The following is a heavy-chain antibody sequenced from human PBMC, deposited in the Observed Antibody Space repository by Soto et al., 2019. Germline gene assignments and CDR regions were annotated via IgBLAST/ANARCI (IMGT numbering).Heavy chain of an antibody. CDR1: GPTFSSYW. CDR2: INSDGSST. Sequence: GGSLSFSCAASGPTFSSYWRTWFRQAPGKGLVWVSSINSDGSSTKYADSVKGRFTISRDNAKNTLFLQMDSLRAEDTAVYYCTRNSSWYYFDYWGQGTLVTVSS. CDR3: TRNSSWYYFDY. V-gene: IGHV3-74*01. J-gene: IGHJ4*02. D-gene: IGHD6-13*01.